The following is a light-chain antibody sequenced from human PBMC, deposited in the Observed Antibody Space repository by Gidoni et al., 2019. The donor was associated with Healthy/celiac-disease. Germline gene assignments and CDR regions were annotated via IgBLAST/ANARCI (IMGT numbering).Light chain of an antibody. J-gene: IGKJ2*01. Sequence: DIQMTQSPSTLSASVGDRVTITCRASQSLSSWLAWYQQKPGKAPKLLIYKASSLESGVPSRFSGSGSETEFTLTISSLQPDDFATYYCQQYNSYLYTFGQGTKLEIK. CDR2: KAS. CDR1: QSLSSW. V-gene: IGKV1-5*03. CDR3: QQYNSYLYT.